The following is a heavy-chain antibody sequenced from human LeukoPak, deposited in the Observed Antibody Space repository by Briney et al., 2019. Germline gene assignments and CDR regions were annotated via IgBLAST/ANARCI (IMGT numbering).Heavy chain of an antibody. Sequence: GASVKVSCKVSGYTLTELSMHWVRQAPGKGLEWMGGFDPEDGETIYARKFQGRVTMTEDTSTDTAYMELSSLRSEDTAVYYCATGGVPAAILVQGIDYWGQGTLVTVSS. CDR3: ATGGVPAAILVQGIDY. D-gene: IGHD2-2*01. J-gene: IGHJ4*02. V-gene: IGHV1-24*01. CDR1: GYTLTELS. CDR2: FDPEDGET.